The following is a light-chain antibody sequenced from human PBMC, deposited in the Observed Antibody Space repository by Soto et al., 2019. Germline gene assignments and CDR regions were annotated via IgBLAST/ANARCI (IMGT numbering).Light chain of an antibody. CDR2: DTS. V-gene: IGKV1-5*01. CDR1: EFISSW. Sequence: DIQMTHSPSTLSASVGDRVTITCRASEFISSWLAWYQQKPGKARKLLIYDTSTLASGVPSRFSGSGSGTDFTLTISSLQPDDFATYYCQQYNTFSWTFGPGTRVEIK. CDR3: QQYNTFSWT. J-gene: IGKJ1*01.